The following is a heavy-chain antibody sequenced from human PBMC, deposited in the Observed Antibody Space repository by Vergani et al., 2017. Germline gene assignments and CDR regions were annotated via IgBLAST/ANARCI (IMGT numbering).Heavy chain of an antibody. CDR2: IRNKAYGGTT. D-gene: IGHD5-18*01. V-gene: IGHV3-49*04. CDR1: GFSFGDYA. CDR3: SRGHGYSFGYSDY. J-gene: IGHJ4*02. Sequence: EVQLVESGGGLVPPGRSLRLSCAASGFSFGDYAMTWVRQAPGKGLEWVAFIRNKAYGGTTEYAASVKGRFTISRDDSKRLAYLQLGGLKTEDTAVYFCSRGHGYSFGYSDYWGQGTLVTVSS.